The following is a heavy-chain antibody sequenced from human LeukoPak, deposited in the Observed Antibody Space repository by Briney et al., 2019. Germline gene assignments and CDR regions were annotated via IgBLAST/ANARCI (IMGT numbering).Heavy chain of an antibody. Sequence: SETLSLTCAVYGGSFSGYYWSWIRQPPGKGLEWIGEINHSGSTNYNPSLKSRVTISVDTSKNQFSLKLSSVTAADTAVYYCARGQYGDLTQPPTRRGQGTLVTVSS. V-gene: IGHV4-34*01. CDR2: INHSGST. CDR3: ARGQYGDLTQPPTR. D-gene: IGHD4-17*01. J-gene: IGHJ4*02. CDR1: GGSFSGYY.